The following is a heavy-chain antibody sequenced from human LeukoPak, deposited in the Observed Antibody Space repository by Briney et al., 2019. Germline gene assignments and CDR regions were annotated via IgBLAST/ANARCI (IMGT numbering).Heavy chain of an antibody. V-gene: IGHV1-46*01. CDR2: INPSGGST. CDR3: AMGYDFWSGYYELNWFDP. Sequence: ASVKVSCKASGYTFTSYYLHWVRQAPGQGLEWMGIINPSGGSTSYAQKFQGRVTITRDTSASTAYMELSSLRSEDTAVYYCAMGYDFWSGYYELNWFDPWGQGTLVTVSS. D-gene: IGHD3-3*01. J-gene: IGHJ5*02. CDR1: GYTFTSYY.